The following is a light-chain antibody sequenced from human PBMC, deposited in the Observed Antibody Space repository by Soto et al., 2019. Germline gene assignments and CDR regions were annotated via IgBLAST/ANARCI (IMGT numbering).Light chain of an antibody. CDR2: DVT. J-gene: IGLJ1*01. V-gene: IGLV2-11*01. CDR1: SSDIGDYNY. CDR3: CSYAGSDTFV. Sequence: QSALAQPRSVSGSPGQSVTISCTGTSSDIGDYNYVSWYQQHPGKAPKLMIFDVTKRPSGVPDRFSGSKSGNTASLTISGLQAEDDADYYCCSYAGSDTFVFGTG.